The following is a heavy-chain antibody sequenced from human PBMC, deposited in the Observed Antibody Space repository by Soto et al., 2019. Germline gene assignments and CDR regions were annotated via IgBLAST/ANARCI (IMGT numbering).Heavy chain of an antibody. D-gene: IGHD2-21*01. CDR2: MNPNSGNT. J-gene: IGHJ5*01. V-gene: IGHV1-8*01. Sequence: QVQLVQSGAEVKTPGASVKVSRKASGYTFATYDINWVRQAPGQGREWMGWMNPNSGNTGYAQKFQGRLTMTRDTALSVAHMELSSLRNEDTAVYYCARSDGYNFNWLDSWGQGTLVTVSA. CDR3: ARSDGYNFNWLDS. CDR1: GYTFATYD.